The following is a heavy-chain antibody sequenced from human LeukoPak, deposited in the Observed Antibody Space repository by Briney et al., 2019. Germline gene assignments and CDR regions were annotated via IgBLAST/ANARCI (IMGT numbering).Heavy chain of an antibody. CDR3: ARCWGSGRYLFDAFDI. CDR2: INHSGST. D-gene: IGHD1-26*01. Sequence: PSETLSLTCAVYGGSFSGYYWSWIRQPPGKGLEWIGEINHSGSTNYNPSLKSRVSISVDTSKNQFSLKLSSVTAADTAVYYCARCWGSGRYLFDAFDIWGQGTMATVSS. CDR1: GGSFSGYY. V-gene: IGHV4-34*01. J-gene: IGHJ3*02.